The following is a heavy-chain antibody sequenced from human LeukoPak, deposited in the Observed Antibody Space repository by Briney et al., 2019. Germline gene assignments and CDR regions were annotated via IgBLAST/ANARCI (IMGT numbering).Heavy chain of an antibody. V-gene: IGHV4-59*01. J-gene: IGHJ2*01. D-gene: IGHD6-13*01. CDR3: ARVYYSSSYDYWYFDL. CDR1: GGSISNKY. Sequence: SETLSLTCTVSGGSISNKYWSWIRQPPGKGLEWIGYIYYRGSTNYNPSLKSRVTISVDTSKNQFSLKLSSVTAADTAVYYCARVYYSSSYDYWYFDLWGRGTLVTVSS. CDR2: IYYRGST.